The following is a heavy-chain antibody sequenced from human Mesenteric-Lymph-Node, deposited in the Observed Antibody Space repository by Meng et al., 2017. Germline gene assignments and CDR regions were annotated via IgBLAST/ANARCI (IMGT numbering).Heavy chain of an antibody. V-gene: IGHV4-30-4*01. Sequence: GQRQESGPGLVKPSQTLSLTCTVSGGSISSGDYYWSWIRQPPGKGLEWIGYIYYSGSTYYNPSLKSRVTISVDTSKNQFSLKLSSVTAADTAVYYCARDRGGLGAFDYWGQGTLVTVSS. CDR1: GGSISSGDYY. CDR2: IYYSGST. CDR3: ARDRGGLGAFDY. J-gene: IGHJ4*02. D-gene: IGHD5-12*01.